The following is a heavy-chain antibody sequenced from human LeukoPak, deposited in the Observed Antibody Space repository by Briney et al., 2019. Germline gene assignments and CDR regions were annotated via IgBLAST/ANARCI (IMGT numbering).Heavy chain of an antibody. Sequence: GGSLRLSCAASGFTFSSYAMSWVRQAPGKGLEWVSAISGSGGSTYYADSVKGRFTISRDNSKNTLYLQMNSLRAEDTAVYYCARGGSYLGHCDYWGQGSLVTVSS. D-gene: IGHD1-26*01. V-gene: IGHV3-23*01. J-gene: IGHJ4*02. CDR1: GFTFSSYA. CDR2: ISGSGGST. CDR3: ARGGSYLGHCDY.